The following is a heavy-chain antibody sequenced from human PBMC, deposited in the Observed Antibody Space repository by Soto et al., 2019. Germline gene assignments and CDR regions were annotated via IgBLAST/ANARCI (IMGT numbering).Heavy chain of an antibody. CDR2: IYYSGST. D-gene: IGHD3-3*01. V-gene: IGHV4-30-4*01. CDR1: GGSISSGDYY. Sequence: PSETLSLTCTVSGGSISSGDYYWSWIRQPPGKGLEWIGYIYYSGSTYYNPSLKSRVTISVDTSKNQFSLKLSSVTAADTAVYYCARSPGLRFLEWLSYYYGMDVWGQGTTVTVSS. J-gene: IGHJ6*02. CDR3: ARSPGLRFLEWLSYYYGMDV.